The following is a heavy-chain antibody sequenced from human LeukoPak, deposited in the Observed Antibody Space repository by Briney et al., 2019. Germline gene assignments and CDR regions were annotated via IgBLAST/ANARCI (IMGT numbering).Heavy chain of an antibody. CDR3: ARLYYYYDSSGYPTSTYFDY. CDR1: GYSFTSYW. D-gene: IGHD3-22*01. V-gene: IGHV5-51*01. J-gene: IGHJ4*02. Sequence: GESLKISCKGSGYSFTSYWIGWVRQMPGKGLECMGIIYPGDSDTRYSPSFQGQVTISADKSISTAYLQWSSLKASDTAMYYCARLYYYYDSSGYPTSTYFDYWGQGTLVTVSS. CDR2: IYPGDSDT.